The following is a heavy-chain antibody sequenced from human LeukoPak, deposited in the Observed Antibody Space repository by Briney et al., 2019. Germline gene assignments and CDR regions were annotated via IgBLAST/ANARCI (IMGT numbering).Heavy chain of an antibody. Sequence: SETLSLTCIVSGGSISGSDYYWGWFRQPPGQGLEWIGSIYSGGRTDYNPSLKSRVTIFVDTSKNDFSLKVRSVTAADTSLYYCATIRPKVAAASPWGQGTMVTASS. CDR1: GGSISGSDYY. J-gene: IGHJ3*01. CDR3: ATIRPKVAAASP. V-gene: IGHV4-39*02. CDR2: IYSGGRT. D-gene: IGHD2-15*01.